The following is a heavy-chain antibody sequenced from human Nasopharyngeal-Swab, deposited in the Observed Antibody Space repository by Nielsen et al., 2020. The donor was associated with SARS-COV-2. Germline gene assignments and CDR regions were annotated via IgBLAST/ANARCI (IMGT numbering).Heavy chain of an antibody. Sequence: ETLSLTCAASGFTFSNYWMSWVRQAPGKGLEWVANIKQDGSENYYVDSMRGRITISRDNAKNSLYLQMNSLRAEDTAVYYCARDGSRFLEWLLAYYFDYWGQGALVTVSS. J-gene: IGHJ4*02. CDR3: ARDGSRFLEWLLAYYFDY. D-gene: IGHD3-3*01. CDR1: GFTFSNYW. CDR2: IKQDGSEN. V-gene: IGHV3-7*03.